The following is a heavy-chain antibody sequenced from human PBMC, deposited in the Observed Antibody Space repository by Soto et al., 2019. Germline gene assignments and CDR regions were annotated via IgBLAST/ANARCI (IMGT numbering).Heavy chain of an antibody. CDR3: ARGRYCLSGRCFPNWFDS. Sequence: PSETLSLTCSVSGDSISNLDYFWAWTRQPPGQALEYIGFIYKSATTYNNPSFESRVAISVETSKSQFSLNVTSLTAADTAVYFCARGRYCLSGRCFPNWFDSWGQGALVTVSS. D-gene: IGHD2-15*01. J-gene: IGHJ5*01. CDR2: IYKSATT. V-gene: IGHV4-30-4*01. CDR1: GDSISNLDYF.